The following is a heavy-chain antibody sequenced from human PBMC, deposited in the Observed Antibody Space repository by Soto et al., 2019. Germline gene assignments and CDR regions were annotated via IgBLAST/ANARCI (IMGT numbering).Heavy chain of an antibody. Sequence: EVQLVESGGGLVKPGGSLRLSCTASGFTFSSYSMNWVRQAPGKGLEWVSSISSSSSYIYYADSVKGRFTISRDNAKNSLYLQMNSMRAEDTAVYYCARHSGYDLYAYWGQGTLVTVSS. J-gene: IGHJ4*02. CDR3: ARHSGYDLYAY. D-gene: IGHD5-12*01. V-gene: IGHV3-21*01. CDR2: ISSSSSYI. CDR1: GFTFSSYS.